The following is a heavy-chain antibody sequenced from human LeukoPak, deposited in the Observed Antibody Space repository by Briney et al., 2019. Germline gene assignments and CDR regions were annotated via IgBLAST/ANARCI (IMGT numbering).Heavy chain of an antibody. D-gene: IGHD1-26*01. J-gene: IGHJ3*02. CDR3: ARYGSYGNAFHI. CDR2: ISSSGSTI. V-gene: IGHV3-48*03. Sequence: GGSLRLSCAASGFTFRSYEMNWVRQAPGKGLEWVSYISSSGSTIYYADSVKGRFTISRDNAKNSLYLQMNSLRAEDTAVYYCARYGSYGNAFHIWGQGTMVTVSS. CDR1: GFTFRSYE.